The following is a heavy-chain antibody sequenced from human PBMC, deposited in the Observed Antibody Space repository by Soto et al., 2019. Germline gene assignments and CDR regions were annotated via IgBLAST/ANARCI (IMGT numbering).Heavy chain of an antibody. Sequence: QVQLVQSGAEVKKPESSVKVSCKAPGGTFSTYAISWVRQAPGQGLEWMGGIIPMFGTANYAQRFQDRVTXTSXEPTNTVYMELSSLRSEDTAVYFCASGIQLWLRRINTGYSGWGQGTLVTVSS. J-gene: IGHJ4*02. CDR1: GGTFSTYA. V-gene: IGHV1-69*05. CDR3: ASGIQLWLRRINTGYSG. CDR2: IIPMFGTA. D-gene: IGHD5-18*01.